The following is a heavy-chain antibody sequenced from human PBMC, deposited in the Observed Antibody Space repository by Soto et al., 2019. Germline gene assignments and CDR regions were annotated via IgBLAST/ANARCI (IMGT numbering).Heavy chain of an antibody. CDR1: GYTFTTYG. J-gene: IGHJ5*02. CDR2: INTHNGNT. V-gene: IGHV1-18*01. D-gene: IGHD2-2*01. CDR3: AADKVPTDPYNWVDP. Sequence: GASVKVSCKASGYTFTTYGISWVRQAPGQGLEWLGWINTHNGNTNYAQNLQGRVIMTADTSTNTAYMELRSLRSDDTAIYYCAADKVPTDPYNWVDPWGQGTLVTVSS.